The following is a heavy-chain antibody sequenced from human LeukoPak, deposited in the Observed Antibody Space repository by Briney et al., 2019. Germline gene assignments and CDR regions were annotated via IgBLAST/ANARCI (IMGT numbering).Heavy chain of an antibody. V-gene: IGHV3-7*03. CDR3: AKDMRDSGYDSPFDY. J-gene: IGHJ4*02. D-gene: IGHD5-12*01. CDR2: IKQDGSKK. Sequence: GGSLRLSCATSGFTFSNYWMDWVRQAPGKGLEWVATIKQDGSKKYYVDSVKGRFTISRDNAKNSLYLQMNSLRAEDTALYYCAKDMRDSGYDSPFDYWGQGTLVTVSS. CDR1: GFTFSNYW.